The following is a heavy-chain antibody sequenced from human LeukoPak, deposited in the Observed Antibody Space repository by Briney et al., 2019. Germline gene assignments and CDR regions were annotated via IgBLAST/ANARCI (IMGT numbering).Heavy chain of an antibody. V-gene: IGHV4-30-4*08. CDR2: IHYSGNT. CDR1: GDSISSGRYY. J-gene: IGHJ4*02. Sequence: PSETLSLTCTVSGDSISSGRYYWGWLRQPPGKGREWIGYIHYSGNTYYNSSLKSRVTISLDKSKNQFSLKLSSVTAADTAVYYCARVPDTSMAYFDYWGQGTLVTVSS. D-gene: IGHD5-18*01. CDR3: ARVPDTSMAYFDY.